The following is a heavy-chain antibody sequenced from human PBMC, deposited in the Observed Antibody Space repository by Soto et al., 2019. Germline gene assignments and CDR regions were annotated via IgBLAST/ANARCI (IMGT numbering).Heavy chain of an antibody. V-gene: IGHV3-53*01. CDR1: GFTVSSNY. CDR3: AKDRSGYEFDY. D-gene: IGHD5-12*01. J-gene: IGHJ4*02. CDR2: IYSGGST. Sequence: GGSLRLSCAASGFTVSSNYMSWVRQAPGKGLEWVSVIYSGGSTYYADSVKGRFTISRDNSKNTLYLQMNSLRAEDTAVYYCAKDRSGYEFDYWGQGTLVTVSS.